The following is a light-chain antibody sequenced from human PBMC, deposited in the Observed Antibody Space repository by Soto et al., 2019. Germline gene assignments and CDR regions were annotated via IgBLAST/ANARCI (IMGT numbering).Light chain of an antibody. V-gene: IGLV2-14*03. Sequence: QSALTQPASVSGSPGQSITISCTRASSDVGGFDHVSWYQQHPGKVPRLLIYDVSSRPSGVSDRFSGSKSGNTASLTISGLQAEVEADYYCNSFTTTNTYVFGTGTKRTVL. CDR2: DVS. CDR1: SSDVGGFDH. CDR3: NSFTTTNTYV. J-gene: IGLJ1*01.